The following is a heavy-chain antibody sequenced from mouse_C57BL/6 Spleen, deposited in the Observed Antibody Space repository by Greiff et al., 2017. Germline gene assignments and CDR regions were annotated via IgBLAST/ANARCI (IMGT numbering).Heavy chain of an antibody. CDR3: TGDDYGSSYEGYFDV. CDR1: GFNIKDYY. D-gene: IGHD1-1*01. J-gene: IGHJ1*03. CDR2: IDPEDGDT. Sequence: EVQLQQSGAELVRPGASVKLSCTASGFNIKDYYMHWVKQRPEQGLEWIGRIDPEDGDTEYAPKFQGQATMTADTSSNTAYLQLSSLTSEDTAVYYCTGDDYGSSYEGYFDVWGTGTTVTVSS. V-gene: IGHV14-1*01.